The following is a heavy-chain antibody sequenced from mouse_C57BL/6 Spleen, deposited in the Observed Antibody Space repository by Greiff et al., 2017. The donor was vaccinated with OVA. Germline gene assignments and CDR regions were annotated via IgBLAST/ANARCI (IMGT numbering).Heavy chain of an antibody. Sequence: EVQLQQSGPELVKPGASVKISCKASGYTFTDYYMNWVKPSHGKSLEWIGDINPNNGGTSYNQKFKGKATLTVDKSSSTAYMELRSLTSEDSAVYYCARQGYGSSYEVFDYWGQGTTLTVSS. V-gene: IGHV1-26*01. J-gene: IGHJ2*01. CDR1: GYTFTDYY. D-gene: IGHD1-1*01. CDR2: INPNNGGT. CDR3: ARQGYGSSYEVFDY.